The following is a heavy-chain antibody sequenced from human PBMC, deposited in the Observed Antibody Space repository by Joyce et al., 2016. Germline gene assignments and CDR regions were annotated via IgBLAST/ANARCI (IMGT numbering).Heavy chain of an antibody. V-gene: IGHV1-8*01. CDR1: GYTFTNYD. CDR2: INPKSGHT. D-gene: IGHD2-2*01. J-gene: IGHJ6*02. CDR3: AIPGYYYYYGMDG. Sequence: QVQLVQSGAEVKKPGASVKVSCKASGYTFTNYDINWVLQATGQGIEWMGWINPKSGHTGYAQKFQGSVTMTRDTSTNTAYMELRRLRSEDTAVYYCAIPGYYYYYGMDGWGQGTTVTVSS.